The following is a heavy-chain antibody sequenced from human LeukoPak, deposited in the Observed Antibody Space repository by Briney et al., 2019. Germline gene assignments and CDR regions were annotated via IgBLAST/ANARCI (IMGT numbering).Heavy chain of an antibody. CDR1: GWSFSSYW. CDR2: INEVGSDT. Sequence: GGSPRLSCAVSGWSFSSYWMSWVRQVPGKGLEWVSSINEVGSDTRYADSVRGRFTISRDNAKNSLYLQMNSLTVEDTATYYCAGEPRQLAYWGQGTLVTVSS. CDR3: AGEPRQLAY. J-gene: IGHJ4*02. V-gene: IGHV3-7*03. D-gene: IGHD6-6*01.